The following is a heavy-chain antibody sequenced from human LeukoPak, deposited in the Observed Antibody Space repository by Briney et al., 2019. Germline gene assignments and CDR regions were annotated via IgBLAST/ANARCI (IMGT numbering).Heavy chain of an antibody. Sequence: GGFLRLSCAASGLTFSTYSMKWVRQAPGRGLEWVSYISSGSSTIFYADSVKGRFTISRDNAQNSLYLQINSLRDEDTAVYYCARDQGSLYYFVYWGQGILVTVSS. V-gene: IGHV3-48*02. J-gene: IGHJ4*02. CDR1: GLTFSTYS. CDR3: ARDQGSLYYFVY. CDR2: ISSGSSTI. D-gene: IGHD1-26*01.